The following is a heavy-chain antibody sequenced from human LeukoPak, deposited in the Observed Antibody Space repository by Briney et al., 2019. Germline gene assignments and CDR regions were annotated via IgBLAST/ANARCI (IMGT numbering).Heavy chain of an antibody. D-gene: IGHD1-26*01. V-gene: IGHV1-18*01. CDR1: GYTFTSYG. CDR2: ISAYNGNT. J-gene: IGHJ4*02. Sequence: GASVKVSCKASGYTFTSYGTSAVREGPREGLEWMGWISAYNGNTNYAQKLQGRVNMTTDTSTSTAYMELRSLRSDDTAVYYCARREAALDYWGQGTLVTVSS. CDR3: ARREAALDY.